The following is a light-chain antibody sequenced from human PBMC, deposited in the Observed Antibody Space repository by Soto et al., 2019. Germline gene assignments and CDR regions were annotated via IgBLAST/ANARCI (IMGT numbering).Light chain of an antibody. CDR2: EVS. CDR1: RSDVGGYNY. J-gene: IGLJ1*01. V-gene: IGLV2-14*01. CDR3: SSYTSSSTLYG. Sequence: QSALAQPASVSGSPGQSITISCTGTRSDVGGYNYVSWYQQHPGKAPKLMIYEVSNRPSGVSNRFSGSKSGNTASLTISGLQAEDEADYYCSSYTSSSTLYGFGTGTKVTVL.